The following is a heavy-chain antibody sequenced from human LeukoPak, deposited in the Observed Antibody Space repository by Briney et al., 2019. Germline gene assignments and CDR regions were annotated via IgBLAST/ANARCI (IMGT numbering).Heavy chain of an antibody. CDR1: GGSFSGYY. V-gene: IGHV4-34*01. D-gene: IGHD6-13*01. CDR2: INHSGST. Sequence: SETLSLTCAVYGGSFSGYYWSWIRQHPGKGLEWMGEINHSGSTNYNPSLKSRVTISVDTSKNQFSLKLSSVTAADTAVYYCARGLAAAPIINWFDPWGQGTLVTVSS. CDR3: ARGLAAAPIINWFDP. J-gene: IGHJ5*02.